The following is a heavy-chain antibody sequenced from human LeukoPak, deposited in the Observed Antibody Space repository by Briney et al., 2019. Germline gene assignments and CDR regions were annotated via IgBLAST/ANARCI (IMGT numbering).Heavy chain of an antibody. CDR1: GFAFNTQA. Sequence: GGTLRLSCVASGFAFNTQAMHWVRQAPGKGLEWLAVMSLDGSSIYYADSVRGLFTISRDNSKNTLYLQMSSLRVEDAAVYYCARDRGKLRYLDLWGQGTLLTVSS. J-gene: IGHJ4*02. CDR3: ARDRGKLRYLDL. CDR2: MSLDGSSI. V-gene: IGHV3-30*15. D-gene: IGHD3-9*01.